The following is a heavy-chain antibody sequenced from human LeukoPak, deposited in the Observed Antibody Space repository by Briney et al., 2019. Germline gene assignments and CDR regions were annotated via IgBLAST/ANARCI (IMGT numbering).Heavy chain of an antibody. J-gene: IGHJ4*02. CDR1: GFTFSSYA. V-gene: IGHV3-30*04. CDR2: ISYDGSNK. CDR3: ARDAYYYGSGSYYAYYFDY. D-gene: IGHD3-10*01. Sequence: GRFLRLSCAASGFTFSSYAMHWVRQAPGKGLEWVAVISYDGSNKYYADSVKGRYTISRDNSKNTPYLQMNSLRAEDTAVYYCARDAYYYGSGSYYAYYFDYWGQGTLVTVSS.